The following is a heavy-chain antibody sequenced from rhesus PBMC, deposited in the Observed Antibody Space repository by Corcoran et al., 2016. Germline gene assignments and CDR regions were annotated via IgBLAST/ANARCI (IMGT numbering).Heavy chain of an antibody. Sequence: EVQLVESGGGLVQPGGSLRLSCAASGFAFTTYGIHWVRQGPGKGVVLVTVISYYGSDKYYADALEGRFTISRDNSKNTSYLQMNNLKLEETALYYCVREFCSGTYCSGGFDSWGQGLLVTVSS. D-gene: IGHD2-15*01. V-gene: IGHV3-54*02. CDR3: VREFCSGTYCSGGFDS. CDR1: GFAFTTYG. J-gene: IGHJ4*01. CDR2: ISYYGSDK.